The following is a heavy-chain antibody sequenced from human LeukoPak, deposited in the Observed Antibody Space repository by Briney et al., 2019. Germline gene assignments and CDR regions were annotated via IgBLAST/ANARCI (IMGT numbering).Heavy chain of an antibody. CDR2: ISSNSGYI. CDR3: ARVLRYCSGGNCYSGGLGYMDV. J-gene: IGHJ6*03. CDR1: GFTFSSYE. V-gene: IGHV3-21*04. D-gene: IGHD2-15*01. Sequence: GGSLRLSCAASGFTFSSYEMNWVRQAPGKGLEWVSYISSNSGYIYYADSVKGRFILSRDNAKNSLFLQMNSLRAEDTAVYYCARVLRYCSGGNCYSGGLGYMDVWGKGTTVTISS.